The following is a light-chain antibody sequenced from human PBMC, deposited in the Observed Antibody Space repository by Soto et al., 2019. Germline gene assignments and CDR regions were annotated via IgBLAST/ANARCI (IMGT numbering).Light chain of an antibody. CDR2: DVT. V-gene: IGLV2-11*01. J-gene: IGLJ1*01. CDR3: CPYADKYTYV. CDR1: NSDVGDYDY. Sequence: SVLTQPRSVSGSPGQSVTIFCTGTNSDVGDYDYVSWYQHHAGKAPKLLVYDVTKRPSGVPDRFSGSKSGNTASLTISGLQADDEADYYCCPYADKYTYVFGTGTKVTVL.